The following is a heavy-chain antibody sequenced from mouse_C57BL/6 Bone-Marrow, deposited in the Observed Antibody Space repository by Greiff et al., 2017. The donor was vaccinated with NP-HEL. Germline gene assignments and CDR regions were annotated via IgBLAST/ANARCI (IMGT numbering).Heavy chain of an antibody. CDR1: GFSLTSYG. Sequence: QVQLQQSGPGLVQPAQSLSITCTVSGFSLTSYGVHWVRQSPGKGLEWLGVIWSGGSTDYHAAFISRMSIIKDNSKSQVFFKMNSLHTDDTAIYYCARSYDYDGGYYFDYWGQGTTLTVSS. V-gene: IGHV2-2*01. CDR2: IWSGGST. CDR3: ARSYDYDGGYYFDY. J-gene: IGHJ2*01. D-gene: IGHD2-4*01.